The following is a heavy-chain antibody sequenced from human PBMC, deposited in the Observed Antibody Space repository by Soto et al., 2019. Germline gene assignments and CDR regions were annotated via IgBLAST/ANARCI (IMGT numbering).Heavy chain of an antibody. CDR1: GGTFTSYA. CDR2: IIPISGRT. J-gene: IGHJ5*02. Sequence: QVQLVQSGAEVKQPGSSVKVSCKASGGTFTSYALSWVRQAPGQGLEWMGGIIPISGRTNYAQRFQGRVSITADESTTTAYMELASLRSDDTAVYYCALDTSGGAVLFDPWGQGSLVTVSS. D-gene: IGHD3-22*01. CDR3: ALDTSGGAVLFDP. V-gene: IGHV1-69*12.